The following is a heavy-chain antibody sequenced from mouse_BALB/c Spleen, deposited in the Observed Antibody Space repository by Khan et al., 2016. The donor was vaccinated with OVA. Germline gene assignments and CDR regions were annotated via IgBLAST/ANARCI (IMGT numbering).Heavy chain of an antibody. CDR2: ISSGGST. CDR1: GFTFSSYA. CDR3: ASPLYYYGSSYVDY. D-gene: IGHD1-1*01. V-gene: IGHV5-6-5*01. Sequence: EVNVVESGGGLVKPGGSLKLSCAASGFTFSSYAMSWVRQTPEKRLEWVASISSGGSTYYPDSVKGRFTISRDNARNILYLQMSSLRSEDMAMYYCASPLYYYGSSYVDYWGQGTTLTVSS. J-gene: IGHJ2*01.